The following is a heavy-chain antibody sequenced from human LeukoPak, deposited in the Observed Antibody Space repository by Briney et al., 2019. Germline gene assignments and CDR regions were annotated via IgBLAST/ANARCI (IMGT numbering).Heavy chain of an antibody. CDR2: IYYSGST. D-gene: IGHD4-17*01. CDR3: ASSTVTTSYAFDI. Sequence: SETLSLTCTVSGGSISSSSYYWGWIRQPPGKGLEWIGSIYYSGSTYYNPSLKSRVTISVDTSKNQFSLKLSSVTAADTAVYYCASSTVTTSYAFDIWGQGTMVTVSS. CDR1: GGSISSSSYY. V-gene: IGHV4-39*01. J-gene: IGHJ3*02.